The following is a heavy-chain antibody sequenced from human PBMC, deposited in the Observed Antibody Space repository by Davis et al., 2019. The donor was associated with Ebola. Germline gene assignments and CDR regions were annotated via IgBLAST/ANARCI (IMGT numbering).Heavy chain of an antibody. V-gene: IGHV3-30*02. Sequence: GESLKISCAASGFTFGGYGMHWVRQTPGKGLEWVAFIRYVGVNTDYADSVKGRFTISRDNSKNTLYLQMTSLRSEDTAIYYCARAAEGGRGHGSFDVWGQGTMVTVSS. CDR2: IRYVGVNT. CDR3: ARAAEGGRGHGSFDV. CDR1: GFTFGGYG. D-gene: IGHD2-15*01. J-gene: IGHJ3*01.